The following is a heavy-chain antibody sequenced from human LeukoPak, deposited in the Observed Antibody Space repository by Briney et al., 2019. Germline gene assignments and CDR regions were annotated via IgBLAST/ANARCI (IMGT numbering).Heavy chain of an antibody. CDR3: ARGGNVMVTYYFDY. D-gene: IGHD3-16*01. CDR1: GGSFSGYY. CDR2: INHSGST. Sequence: SETLPLTCAVYGGSFSGYYWSWIRQPPGKGLEWIGEINHSGSTNYNPSLKSRVTISVDTSKNQFSLKLSSVTAADTAVYYCARGGNVMVTYYFDYWGQGTLVTVSS. V-gene: IGHV4-34*01. J-gene: IGHJ4*02.